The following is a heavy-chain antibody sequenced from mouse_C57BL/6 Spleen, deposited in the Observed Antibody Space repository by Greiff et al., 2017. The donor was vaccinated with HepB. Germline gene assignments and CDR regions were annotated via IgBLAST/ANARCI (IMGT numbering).Heavy chain of an antibody. Sequence: EVHLVESGGGLVKPGGSLKLSCAASGFTFSDYGMHWVRQAPEKGLEWVAYISSGSSTIYYADTVKGRFTISRDNAKNTLFLQMTSLRSEDTAMYYCARKDYGSSFYYAMDYWGQGTSVTVSS. J-gene: IGHJ4*01. CDR2: ISSGSSTI. CDR1: GFTFSDYG. D-gene: IGHD1-1*01. CDR3: ARKDYGSSFYYAMDY. V-gene: IGHV5-17*01.